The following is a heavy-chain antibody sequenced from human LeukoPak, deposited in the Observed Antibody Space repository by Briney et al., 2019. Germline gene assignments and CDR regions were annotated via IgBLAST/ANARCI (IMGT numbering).Heavy chain of an antibody. CDR3: ARGRYRDGSTLSRFDP. CDR2: IYYSGST. D-gene: IGHD2-2*01. V-gene: IGHV4-31*03. J-gene: IGHJ5*02. Sequence: SETLSLTCTVSGGSISSGGYYWSWIRQHPGKGLEWIGYIYYSGSTNYNPSLKSRVTISVDKSKNQFSLKLSSVTAADTAVYYCARGRYRDGSTLSRFDPWGQGTLVTVSS. CDR1: GGSISSGGYY.